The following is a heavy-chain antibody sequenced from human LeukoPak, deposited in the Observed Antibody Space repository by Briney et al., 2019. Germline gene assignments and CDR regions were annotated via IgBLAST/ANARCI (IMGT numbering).Heavy chain of an antibody. D-gene: IGHD6-13*01. CDR1: GFTFSSYS. Sequence: GRSLRLSCAASGFTFSSYSMNWVRQAPGKGLEWVSSISSSSSYIYYADSVKGRFTISRDNAKNSLYLQMNSLRAEDTAVYYCARGNAAAALSYWGQGTLVTVSS. J-gene: IGHJ4*02. CDR3: ARGNAAAALSY. CDR2: ISSSSSYI. V-gene: IGHV3-21*01.